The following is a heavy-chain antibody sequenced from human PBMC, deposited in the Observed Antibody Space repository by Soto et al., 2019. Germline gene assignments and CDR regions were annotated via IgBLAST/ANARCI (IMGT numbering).Heavy chain of an antibody. D-gene: IGHD5-18*01. CDR2: IYYSGST. Sequence: QVQLQESGPGLVKPSETLSLTCTVSGGSISSYYWSWIRQPPGKGLEWIGYIYYSGSTNYNPSLKRRVTISVDTSKNQFSLKLSSVTAADTAVYYCARLNGYSYGFDYWGQGTLVTVSS. J-gene: IGHJ4*02. CDR3: ARLNGYSYGFDY. CDR1: GGSISSYY. V-gene: IGHV4-59*08.